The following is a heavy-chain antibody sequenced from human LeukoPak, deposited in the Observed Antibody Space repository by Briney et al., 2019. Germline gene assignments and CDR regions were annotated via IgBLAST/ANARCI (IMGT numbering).Heavy chain of an antibody. Sequence: GGSLRLSCAASGFTFSSYSMNWVRQAPGKGLEWVSSISSSSSYIYYADSVKGRFTISRDNAKNSLYLQMNSLRAEDTAVYYCARDDGGSYFPVGYDYWGQGTLVTVSS. CDR3: ARDDGGSYFPVGYDY. J-gene: IGHJ4*02. D-gene: IGHD1-26*01. CDR1: GFTFSSYS. V-gene: IGHV3-21*01. CDR2: ISSSSSYI.